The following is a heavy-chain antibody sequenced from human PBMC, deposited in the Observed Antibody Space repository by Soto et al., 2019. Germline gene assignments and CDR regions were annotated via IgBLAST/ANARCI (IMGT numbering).Heavy chain of an antibody. Sequence: SVKVSCKASGYTFTSYGISWVRQAPGQGLEWMGGIIPIFGTANYAQKFQGRVTITADESTSTAYMELSSLRSEDTAVYYCAREESSTSCLDYWGQGTLVTVSS. D-gene: IGHD2-2*01. CDR3: AREESSTSCLDY. CDR1: GYTFTSYG. V-gene: IGHV1-69*13. J-gene: IGHJ4*02. CDR2: IIPIFGTA.